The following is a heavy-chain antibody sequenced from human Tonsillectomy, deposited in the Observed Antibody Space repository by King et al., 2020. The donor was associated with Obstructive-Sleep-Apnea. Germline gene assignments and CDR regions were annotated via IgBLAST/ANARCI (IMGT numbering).Heavy chain of an antibody. J-gene: IGHJ4*02. CDR1: GFTFDDYA. CDR3: AKLDYYGSGDYDY. V-gene: IGHV3-9*01. Sequence: QLVQSGGGLVQPGRSLRLSCAASGFTFDDYAMHWVRQAPGKGLEWVSGISWNSGSIGYADTVKGRFTISRDNAKNSLYLQMNSLRAEDTALYYCAKLDYYGSGDYDYWGQGTLVTVSS. D-gene: IGHD3-10*01. CDR2: ISWNSGSI.